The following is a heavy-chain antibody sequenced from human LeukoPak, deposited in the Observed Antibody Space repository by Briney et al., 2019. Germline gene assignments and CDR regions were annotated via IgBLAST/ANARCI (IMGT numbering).Heavy chain of an antibody. CDR1: GYTFTSYG. V-gene: IGHV1-18*03. CDR3: ARDPGAYYDEGPSWGFDY. J-gene: IGHJ4*02. Sequence: GASVKVSCKASGYTFTSYGISWVRQAPGQGLEWMGWISAYNGNTNYAQKLQGRVTITRDTSASTAYMELSSLRSEDMAVYYCARDPGAYYDEGPSWGFDYWGQGTLVTVSS. D-gene: IGHD3-22*01. CDR2: ISAYNGNT.